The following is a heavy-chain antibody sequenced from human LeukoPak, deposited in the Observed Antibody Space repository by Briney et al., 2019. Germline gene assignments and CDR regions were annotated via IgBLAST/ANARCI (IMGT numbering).Heavy chain of an antibody. CDR3: ARDLGYSRRYYDFSD. D-gene: IGHD3-3*01. V-gene: IGHV1-18*01. Sequence: ASVKVSCKASGYTFTSYGISWVRQAPGQGLEWMGWISAYNGNTNYAQKLQGRVTMTTDTSTGTAYMELRSLRSDDTAVYYCARDLGYSRRYYDFSDWGQGTLVTVSS. CDR1: GYTFTSYG. J-gene: IGHJ4*02. CDR2: ISAYNGNT.